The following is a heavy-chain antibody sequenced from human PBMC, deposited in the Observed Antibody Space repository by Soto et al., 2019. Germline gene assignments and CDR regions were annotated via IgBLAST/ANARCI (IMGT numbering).Heavy chain of an antibody. CDR2: ISYDGSNK. CDR3: ARDLGSSGYYPHDY. CDR1: GFTVSSNY. D-gene: IGHD3-22*01. J-gene: IGHJ4*02. V-gene: IGHV3-30-3*01. Sequence: GGSLRLSCAASGFTVSSNYMSWVRQAPGKGLEWVAVISYDGSNKYYADSVKGRFTISRDNSKNTLYLQMNSLRAEDTAVYYCARDLGSSGYYPHDYWGQGTLVTVSS.